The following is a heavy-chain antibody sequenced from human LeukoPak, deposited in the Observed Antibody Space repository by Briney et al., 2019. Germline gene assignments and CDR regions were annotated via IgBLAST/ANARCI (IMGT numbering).Heavy chain of an antibody. D-gene: IGHD2/OR15-2a*01. CDR2: IYHSGST. J-gene: IGHJ4*02. CDR1: GGYLSSGGYS. Sequence: PSETLSLTCAVSGGYLSSGGYSWSWIRQPPGKGLEWIGYIYHSGSTYYNPSLKTRVTISVDKSKNQFSLRLTSVTAADTAVYFCATYFFYFDFWGQGSLVTVSS. CDR3: ATYFFYFDF. V-gene: IGHV4-30-2*01.